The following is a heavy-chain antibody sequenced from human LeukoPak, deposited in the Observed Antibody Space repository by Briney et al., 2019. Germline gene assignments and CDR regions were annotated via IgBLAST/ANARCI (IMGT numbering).Heavy chain of an antibody. CDR2: ISSNGGSS. CDR1: GFTFSAYA. D-gene: IGHD1-14*01. J-gene: IGHJ4*02. CDR3: VKITSVTGGDC. V-gene: IGHV3-64D*09. Sequence: GGSLRLSCSASGFTFSAYAMYWVRQAPGKGLEYVSGISSNGGSSFYADSVKGIFTISRDNSKITLYLQMSSLRAEDTAVYYCVKITSVTGGDCWGQGTRLTVSS.